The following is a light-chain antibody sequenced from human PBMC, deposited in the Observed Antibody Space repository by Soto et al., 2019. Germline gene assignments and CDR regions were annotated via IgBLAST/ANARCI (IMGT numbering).Light chain of an antibody. CDR2: VAS. CDR1: QAVHTS. J-gene: IGKJ1*01. Sequence: EIELTQSPSSLSSSVGDRVTITCRASQAVHTSLDWYQHRPGQAPRFLIYVASDLDAGVPARFSGRGTGTDFTLTISGVEPEDFAIYYCQQRHSWPRTFGQGTKVDIK. V-gene: IGKV3D-11*03. CDR3: QQRHSWPRT.